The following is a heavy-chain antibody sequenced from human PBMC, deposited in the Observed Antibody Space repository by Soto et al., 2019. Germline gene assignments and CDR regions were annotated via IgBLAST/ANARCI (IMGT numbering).Heavy chain of an antibody. D-gene: IGHD2-21*02. CDR2: IYTIGST. Sequence: QVQLQESGPGLVKPSETLSLTCTVSGGSISSYYWSWIRQPAGKGLEWIGRIYTIGSTNYNPSLKSRVTVSVDTSKTQFSLKLSSVTAADTAVYYCARESLVGVTAQYYFDYWGKGTLVTVSA. J-gene: IGHJ4*02. V-gene: IGHV4-4*07. CDR3: ARESLVGVTAQYYFDY. CDR1: GGSISSYY.